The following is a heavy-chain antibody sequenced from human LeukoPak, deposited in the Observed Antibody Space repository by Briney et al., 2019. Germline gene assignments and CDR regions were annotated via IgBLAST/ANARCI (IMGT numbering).Heavy chain of an antibody. CDR3: ASSPYYYDSSGYYYYGMDV. CDR2: VYYSGST. CDR1: GGSISSYY. V-gene: IGHV4-59*08. J-gene: IGHJ6*02. Sequence: SETLSLTCTVSGGSISSYYWSWIRQPPGKGLECIGHVYYSGSTDYNPSLKSRLTISVDSSMNQFSLKLSSVTAADTAVYYCASSPYYYDSSGYYYYGMDVWGQGTTVTVSS. D-gene: IGHD3-22*01.